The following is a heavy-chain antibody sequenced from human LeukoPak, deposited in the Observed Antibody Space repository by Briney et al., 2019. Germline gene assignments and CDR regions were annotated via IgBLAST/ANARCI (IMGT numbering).Heavy chain of an antibody. CDR3: ARWSKGYYGSGSSRVVY. D-gene: IGHD3-10*01. CDR1: GFTFSSYS. CDR2: ISSSSSYI. Sequence: GGSLRLSCAASGFTFSSYSMNWVRQAPGKGLEWVSSISSSSSYIYYADSVKGRFTISRDNAKNSLYLQTNSLRAEDTAVYYCARWSKGYYGSGSSRVVYWGQGTLVTVSS. J-gene: IGHJ4*02. V-gene: IGHV3-21*01.